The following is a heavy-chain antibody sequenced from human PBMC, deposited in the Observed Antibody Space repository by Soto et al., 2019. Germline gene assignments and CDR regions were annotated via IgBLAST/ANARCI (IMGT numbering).Heavy chain of an antibody. CDR2: IYHSGST. J-gene: IGHJ1*01. CDR1: GGSISSGGYS. Sequence: SETLSLTCAVSGGSISSGGYSWSWIRQPPGKGLEWIGYIYHSGSTYYNPSLKSRVTISVDRSKNQFSLKLSSVTAAYTAVYYCASGKVRGVIREYFQHWGQGTLVTVSS. D-gene: IGHD3-10*01. V-gene: IGHV4-30-2*01. CDR3: ASGKVRGVIREYFQH.